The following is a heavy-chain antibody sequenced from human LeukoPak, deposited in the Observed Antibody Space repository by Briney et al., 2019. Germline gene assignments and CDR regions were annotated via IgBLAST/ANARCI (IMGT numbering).Heavy chain of an antibody. D-gene: IGHD4-23*01. Sequence: GGSLRLSCAASGFTFSSYSMNWVRQAPGKGLEWVSYISSSSSTIYYADSVKGRFTISRDNAKNSLYLQMNNLRAEDTAVYYCARVRRYDYGGSPLDYWGQGTLVTVSS. CDR1: GFTFSSYS. J-gene: IGHJ4*02. CDR2: ISSSSSTI. CDR3: ARVRRYDYGGSPLDY. V-gene: IGHV3-48*04.